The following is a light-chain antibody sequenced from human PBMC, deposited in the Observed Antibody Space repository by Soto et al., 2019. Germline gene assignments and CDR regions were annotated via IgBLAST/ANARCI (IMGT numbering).Light chain of an antibody. CDR2: DVD. J-gene: IGLJ1*01. V-gene: IGLV2-14*01. CDR1: STDVGDYNY. Sequence: QSVLTQPASVSGSPGQSITISCTGTSTDVGDYNYVSWYQQHPGKAPKLMIFDVDNRPSGVSYRFSGSKSGNTASLTISGLQAEDEADYYCSSYTSSSTLVFGTGTKLTVL. CDR3: SSYTSSSTLV.